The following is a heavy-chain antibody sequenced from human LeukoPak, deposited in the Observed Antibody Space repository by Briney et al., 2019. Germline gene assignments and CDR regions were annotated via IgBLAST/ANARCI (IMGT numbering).Heavy chain of an antibody. CDR2: IYPGDSDT. D-gene: IGHD1-26*01. V-gene: IGHV5-51*01. CDR3: ARHHRGVGADWFGP. J-gene: IGHJ5*02. CDR1: GYSFTSYW. Sequence: GESLKISCKGSGYSFTSYWIGWVRQMPGKGLEWMGIIYPGDSDTTYSPSFQGQITISFDKSISTAYLQWSTLKAADTAMYYCARHHRGVGADWFGPWGQGTLVTVSS.